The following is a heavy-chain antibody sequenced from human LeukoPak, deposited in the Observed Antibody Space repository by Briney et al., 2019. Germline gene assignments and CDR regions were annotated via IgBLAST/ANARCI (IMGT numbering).Heavy chain of an antibody. Sequence: GGSLRLSCAASGFTVSSNYMSWVRQAPGKGLEWVSVIYSGGSTYYADSVKGRFTTSRDNSKNTLYLQMNSLRAEDTAVYYCARGRFSEWLDVWGKGTTVTVSS. CDR3: ARGRFSEWLDV. CDR2: IYSGGST. V-gene: IGHV3-53*01. J-gene: IGHJ6*04. CDR1: GFTVSSNY. D-gene: IGHD3-3*01.